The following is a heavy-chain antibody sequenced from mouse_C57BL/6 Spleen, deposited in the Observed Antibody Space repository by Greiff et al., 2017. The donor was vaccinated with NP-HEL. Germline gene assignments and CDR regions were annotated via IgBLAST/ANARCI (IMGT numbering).Heavy chain of an antibody. CDR2: IRSKSNNYAT. CDR3: VWSTVASSFAY. CDR1: GFSFNTYA. D-gene: IGHD1-1*01. V-gene: IGHV10-1*01. Sequence: EVQLVESGGGLVQPKGSLKLSCAASGFSFNTYAMNWVRQAPGKGLEWVARIRSKSNNYATYYADSVKDRFTISRDDSESMLYLQMNNLKTEDTAMYYCVWSTVASSFAYWGQGTLVTVSA. J-gene: IGHJ3*01.